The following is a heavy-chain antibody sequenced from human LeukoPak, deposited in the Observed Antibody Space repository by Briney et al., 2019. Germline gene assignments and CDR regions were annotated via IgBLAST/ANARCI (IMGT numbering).Heavy chain of an antibody. J-gene: IGHJ4*02. Sequence: GGSLRLSCAASGFTFSSYWMSWARQAPGKGLEWVANIKQDGSDYYYVDPVKGRFTISRDNAKNSLYLQMNSLRAEDTAVYYCAREQTPVIHYYFDSWGQGTLVTVSS. V-gene: IGHV3-7*01. D-gene: IGHD3-16*02. CDR3: AREQTPVIHYYFDS. CDR2: IKQDGSDY. CDR1: GFTFSSYW.